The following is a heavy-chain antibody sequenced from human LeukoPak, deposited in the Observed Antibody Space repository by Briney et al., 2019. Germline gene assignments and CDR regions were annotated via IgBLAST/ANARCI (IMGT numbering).Heavy chain of an antibody. J-gene: IGHJ4*02. Sequence: ASVKVSCKASGYTFTGYYMHWVRQSPGQGLEWMGWINPNSGGTNYAQKFQGWVTMTRDTSIRTAYMELSRLRSEDTAVYYCARGALWFGELSVDYWGQGTLVTVSP. D-gene: IGHD3-10*01. CDR2: INPNSGGT. CDR1: GYTFTGYY. CDR3: ARGALWFGELSVDY. V-gene: IGHV1-2*04.